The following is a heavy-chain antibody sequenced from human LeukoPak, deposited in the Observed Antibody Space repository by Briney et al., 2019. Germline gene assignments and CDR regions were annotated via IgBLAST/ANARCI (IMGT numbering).Heavy chain of an antibody. V-gene: IGHV4-59*02. J-gene: IGHJ4*02. CDR2: IHHSGGT. CDR1: GGSVSSYY. D-gene: IGHD5-12*01. CDR3: ARDGASGADIVAHSFDY. Sequence: SETLSLTCTVSGGSVSSYYWRGLRQSPGKGLEWIGYIHHSGGTNYNPSLKSRAAISVETSKNQFSLKLRSVTAADTAVYYCARDGASGADIVAHSFDYWGQGTLVTVSS.